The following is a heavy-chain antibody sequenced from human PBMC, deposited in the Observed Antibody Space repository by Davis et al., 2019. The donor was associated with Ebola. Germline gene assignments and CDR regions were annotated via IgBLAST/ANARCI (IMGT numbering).Heavy chain of an antibody. Sequence: SETLSLTCAVYGRSFSGYYWSWIRQPAGKGLEWIGRIYTSGSTNYNPSLKSRVTMSVDTSKNQFSLKLSSVTAADTAVYYCARDAYYGGDCLVYYYYGMDVWGQGTTVTVSS. CDR3: ARDAYYGGDCLVYYYYGMDV. V-gene: IGHV4-4*07. D-gene: IGHD2-21*02. CDR2: IYTSGST. J-gene: IGHJ6*02. CDR1: GRSFSGYY.